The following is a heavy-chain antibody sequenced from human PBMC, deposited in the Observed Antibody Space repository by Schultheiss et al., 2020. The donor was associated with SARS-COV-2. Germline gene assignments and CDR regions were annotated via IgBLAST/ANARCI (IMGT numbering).Heavy chain of an antibody. J-gene: IGHJ5*02. CDR1: GGSISSYY. V-gene: IGHV4-59*12. CDR2: IYYSGST. D-gene: IGHD3-10*01. CDR3: ARDRYYYGSGKTRFDP. Sequence: SETLSLTCTVSGGSISSYYWSWIRQPPGKGLEWIGYIYYSGSTNYNPSLKSRVTISVDTSKNQFSLKLSSVTAADTAVYYCARDRYYYGSGKTRFDPWGXGXXVXVSS.